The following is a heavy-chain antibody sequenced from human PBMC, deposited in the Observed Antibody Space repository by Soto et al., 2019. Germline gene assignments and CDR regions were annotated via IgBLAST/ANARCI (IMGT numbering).Heavy chain of an antibody. J-gene: IGHJ6*02. D-gene: IGHD3-16*02. CDR3: ARELSLYYYYYGMDV. V-gene: IGHV4-4*07. Sequence: SETLSLTCTVSGGSISSYYWSWIRQPAGKGLEWIGRIYTSGSTNYNPSLKSRVTISVDTSKNQFSLKLSSVTAADTAVYYCARELSLYYYYYGMDVWGQGTTVTVSS. CDR2: IYTSGST. CDR1: GGSISSYY.